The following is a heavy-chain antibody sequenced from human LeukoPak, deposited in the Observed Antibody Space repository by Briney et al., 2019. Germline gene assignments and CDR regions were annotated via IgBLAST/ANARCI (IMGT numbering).Heavy chain of an antibody. CDR3: ARVTIFGVVTMNDAFDI. CDR2: MSTSDSPI. J-gene: IGHJ3*02. V-gene: IGHV3-11*04. Sequence: GGSLRLSCAASGFTFSDYYMSWIRQAPGKGLEWVSYMSTSDSPIYYTDSVKGRFTISRDNAKNSLYLQMNSLRAEDTAVYYCARVTIFGVVTMNDAFDIWGQGTMVTVSS. D-gene: IGHD3-3*01. CDR1: GFTFSDYY.